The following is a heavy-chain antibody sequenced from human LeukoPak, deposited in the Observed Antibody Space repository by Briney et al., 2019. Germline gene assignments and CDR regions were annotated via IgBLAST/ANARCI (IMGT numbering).Heavy chain of an antibody. J-gene: IGHJ4*02. CDR1: GFTFSHFW. Sequence: GGSLRLSCAASGFTFSHFWMSWVRQAPGKGLEWVANIKQDGSEKYYVDSVKGRFTISRDNAKNSLYLQMNSLRAEDTAVYYCAREVLWAVAGDFDYWGQGTLVTVSS. CDR3: AREVLWAVAGDFDY. D-gene: IGHD6-19*01. CDR2: IKQDGSEK. V-gene: IGHV3-7*01.